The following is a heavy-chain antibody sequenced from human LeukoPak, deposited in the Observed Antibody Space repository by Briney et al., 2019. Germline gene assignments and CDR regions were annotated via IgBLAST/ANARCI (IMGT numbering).Heavy chain of an antibody. D-gene: IGHD3-22*01. J-gene: IGHJ4*02. CDR1: GYTFSSYG. CDR2: ISAYNGNT. Sequence: ASVKVSCKTSGYTFSSYGIDWVRQAPGQGLEWMGWISAYNGNTNYAQKFQDRVTLTTDTSTSTAYMELTSLTSGDTAVYFCAVGSITYYDTSGYYYWGQGTLVTVSS. CDR3: AVGSITYYDTSGYYY. V-gene: IGHV1-18*01.